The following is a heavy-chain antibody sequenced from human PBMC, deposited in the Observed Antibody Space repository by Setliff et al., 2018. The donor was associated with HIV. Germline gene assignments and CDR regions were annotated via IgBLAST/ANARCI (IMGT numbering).Heavy chain of an antibody. CDR1: GFTFGSQW. V-gene: IGHV3-74*01. Sequence: GGSLRLSCAASGFTFGSQWMHWVRQAPGKGLVWVSRISPDGSVINYAGSVKGRFTISRDNSKSTVYLQMNSVTPEDSAMYYCAKFRYAIKSTYYFDSWGQGTLVTVSS. CDR2: ISPDGSVI. CDR3: AKFRYAIKSTYYFDS. J-gene: IGHJ4*02. D-gene: IGHD2-2*01.